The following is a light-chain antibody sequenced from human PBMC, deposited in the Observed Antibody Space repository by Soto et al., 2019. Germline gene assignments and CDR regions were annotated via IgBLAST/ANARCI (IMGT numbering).Light chain of an antibody. J-gene: IGKJ2*02. Sequence: DIQLTQTPSSLSASVGDRVTITCQASQDISFYLNWFQQKPGKAPKLLIYDASNLETGVPSTFSGSGSGTDFTFTISSLQPEDVATYYCQQYDSVPRTFGQGTKVDIK. V-gene: IGKV1-33*01. CDR1: QDISFY. CDR3: QQYDSVPRT. CDR2: DAS.